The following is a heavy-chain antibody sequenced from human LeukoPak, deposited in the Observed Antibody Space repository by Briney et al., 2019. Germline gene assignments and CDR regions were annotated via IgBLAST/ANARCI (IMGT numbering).Heavy chain of an antibody. D-gene: IGHD1-1*01. CDR3: AAGNPYYYYMDV. CDR1: GVTFSSYE. J-gene: IGHJ6*03. CDR2: ISSSGTTM. V-gene: IGHV3-48*03. Sequence: PGGSLRLSCAATGVTFSSYEMNWVRQAPGKGLEWVSYISSSGTTMYYADSVKGRFTISRDNAKNSLYLQMNSLRAEDTAVYYCAAGNPYYYYMDVWGKGTTVTVSS.